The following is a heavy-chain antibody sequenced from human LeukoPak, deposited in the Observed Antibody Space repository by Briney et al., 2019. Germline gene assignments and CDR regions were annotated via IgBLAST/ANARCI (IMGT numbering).Heavy chain of an antibody. CDR1: GGSISNYY. V-gene: IGHV4-59*01. Sequence: SETLSLTCTVSGGSISNYYWSWIRQPPGKGLEWIGYIYYSGSTNYNPSLKSPVTISVDTSKNQFSLKLSSVTAADTAVYYCARDYYDSDDYYVGAFDVWGQGTMVTVSS. CDR3: ARDYYDSDDYYVGAFDV. J-gene: IGHJ3*01. CDR2: IYYSGST. D-gene: IGHD3-22*01.